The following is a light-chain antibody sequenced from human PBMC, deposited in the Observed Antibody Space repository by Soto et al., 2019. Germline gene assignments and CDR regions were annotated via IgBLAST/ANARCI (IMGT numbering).Light chain of an antibody. Sequence: SYELTQTSSVSVAPGQTAIITCGGNTIGGKGVHWYQQKPGQAPVLVIYDNGNRPSGIPERFSGSNSGNTATLTISRVEAGDEADYHCQVCDSPSDHGVFGGGTQLTVL. V-gene: IGLV3-21*02. CDR2: DNG. CDR3: QVCDSPSDHGV. CDR1: TIGGKG. J-gene: IGLJ3*02.